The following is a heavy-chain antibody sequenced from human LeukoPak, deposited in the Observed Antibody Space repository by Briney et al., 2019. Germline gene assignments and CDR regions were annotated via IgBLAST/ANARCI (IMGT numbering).Heavy chain of an antibody. CDR2: ISGSGGRT. J-gene: IGHJ4*02. CDR1: GFTFSSYA. CDR3: ARQYYDFWSGFYTADYYFDY. D-gene: IGHD3-3*01. V-gene: IGHV3-23*01. Sequence: GGSLRLSCAASGFTFSSYAMSWVRQAPGKGLEWVSGISGSGGRTYYADSVKGRFTISRDNAQSSLYLQMNSLRAEDSAVYYCARQYYDFWSGFYTADYYFDYWGRGTLVTVSS.